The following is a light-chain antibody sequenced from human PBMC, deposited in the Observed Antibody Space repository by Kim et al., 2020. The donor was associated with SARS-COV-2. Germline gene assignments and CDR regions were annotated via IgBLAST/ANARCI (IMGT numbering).Light chain of an antibody. J-gene: IGKJ2*03. V-gene: IGKV3-15*01. Sequence: EIVMTQSPATLSVSPGERATLSCRASQSVSSNLAWYQQKPGQAPRLLIYGASTRATGIPARFSGSGSGTEFTLTISSLQSEDFAVYYCQQYNNWPYSVGQGTKLE. CDR2: GAS. CDR3: QQYNNWPYS. CDR1: QSVSSN.